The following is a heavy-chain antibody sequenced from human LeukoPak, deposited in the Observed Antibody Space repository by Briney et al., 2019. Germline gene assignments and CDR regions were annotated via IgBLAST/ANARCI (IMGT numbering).Heavy chain of an antibody. J-gene: IGHJ4*02. D-gene: IGHD6-19*01. V-gene: IGHV3-23*01. Sequence: PGGSLRLSCAASGFTFSSYSMSWVRQAPGKGLEWVSAISGSGGSTYYADSVKGRFTISRDNSKNTLYLQMNSLRAEDTAVYYCAKDTFYSSGWYPDYWGQGTLVTVSS. CDR2: ISGSGGST. CDR1: GFTFSSYS. CDR3: AKDTFYSSGWYPDY.